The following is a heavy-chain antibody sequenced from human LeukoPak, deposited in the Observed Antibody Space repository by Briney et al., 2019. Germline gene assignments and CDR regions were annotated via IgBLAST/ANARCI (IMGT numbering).Heavy chain of an antibody. D-gene: IGHD5-18*01. CDR2: IIPIFGTA. CDR3: ARGGYRYGNDIEF. J-gene: IGHJ4*02. Sequence: SVKVSCKASGGTFSSYAISWVRQAPGQGLEWMGGIIPIFGTANYAQKFQGRVTITADESTSTAYMELSSLRSEDTAVYYCARGGYRYGNDIEFWGQGTLVPVS. V-gene: IGHV1-69*13. CDR1: GGTFSSYA.